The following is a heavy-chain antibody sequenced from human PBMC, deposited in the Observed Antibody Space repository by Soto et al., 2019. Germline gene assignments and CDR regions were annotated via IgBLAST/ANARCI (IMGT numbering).Heavy chain of an antibody. CDR1: GGSVNSNSYS. Sequence: QVQVQESGPGLVKPSETLSLTCTVSGGSVNSNSYSWGWIRQSPGKGLEWIGTIYSSETTHYNPSSRSRVTITAEKSMNAFYLRLSTFTAADKAAYYCRRLNVNCASTGGHGYYSMDVWAQGDTV. CDR2: IYSSETT. D-gene: IGHD2-2*01. V-gene: IGHV4-39*01. J-gene: IGHJ6*02. CDR3: RRLNVNCASTGGHGYYSMDV.